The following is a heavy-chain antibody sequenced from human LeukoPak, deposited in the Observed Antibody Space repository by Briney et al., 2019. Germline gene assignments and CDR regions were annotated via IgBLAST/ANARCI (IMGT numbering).Heavy chain of an antibody. V-gene: IGHV3-30*04. CDR3: ARGGVYCGGDCYPDY. Sequence: GGSLRLSCAASGFTFSSYAMHWVRQAPGKGLEWVAVISYDGSNKYYADSVKGRFTISRDNSKNTPYLQMNSLRAEDTAVYYCARGGVYCGGDCYPDYWGQGTLVTVSS. CDR2: ISYDGSNK. D-gene: IGHD2-21*02. J-gene: IGHJ4*02. CDR1: GFTFSSYA.